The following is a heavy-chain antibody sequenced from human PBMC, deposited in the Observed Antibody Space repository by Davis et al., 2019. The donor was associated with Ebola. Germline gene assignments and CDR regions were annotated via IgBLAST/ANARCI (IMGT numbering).Heavy chain of an antibody. J-gene: IGHJ4*02. CDR3: AKIGGSSGWHDY. CDR1: GFTFSSYG. V-gene: IGHV3-30*18. CDR2: ISYDGSNK. D-gene: IGHD6-19*01. Sequence: GGSLRLSCAASGFTFSSYGMHWVRQAPGKGLEWVAVISYDGSNKYYADSVKGRFTISRDNSKNTLYLQMNSLRTEDTAVYYCAKIGGSSGWHDYWGQGTLVTVSS.